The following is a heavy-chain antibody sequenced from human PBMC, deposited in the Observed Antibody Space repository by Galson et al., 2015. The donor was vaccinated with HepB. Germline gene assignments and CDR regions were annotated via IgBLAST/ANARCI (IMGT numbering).Heavy chain of an antibody. Sequence: QSGAEVKRPGESLKISCQASGYSFTNYWIGWVRQTPGYGLECMGIIYPGDSEIRYNPSFQGQVTMSVDKSISTAYLQWGSLKASDSAMYYCAGLGHELYHYYGMDFWGQGTTVTVSS. J-gene: IGHJ6*02. V-gene: IGHV5-51*01. CDR3: AGLGHELYHYYGMDF. CDR1: GYSFTNYW. D-gene: IGHD1-7*01. CDR2: IYPGDSEI.